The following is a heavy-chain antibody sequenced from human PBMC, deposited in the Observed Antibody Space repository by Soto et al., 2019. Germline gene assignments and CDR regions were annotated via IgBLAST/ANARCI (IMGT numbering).Heavy chain of an antibody. Sequence: LSLTCTVSGGSISSGGYYWSWIRQHPGKGLERVGYIYYSGSTYYNPSLKSRVTISVDTSKNQFSLRLSSVTAADTAVYYCASRDYYDTSGYLGAFHIWGQGTMVTVSS. J-gene: IGHJ3*02. CDR1: GGSISSGGYY. CDR3: ASRDYYDTSGYLGAFHI. CDR2: IYYSGST. D-gene: IGHD3-22*01. V-gene: IGHV4-31*03.